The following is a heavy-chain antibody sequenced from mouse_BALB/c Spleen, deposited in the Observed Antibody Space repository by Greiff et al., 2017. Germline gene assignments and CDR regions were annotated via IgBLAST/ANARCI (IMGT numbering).Heavy chain of an antibody. Sequence: VQLQQSGAELVRPGALVKLSCKASGFNIKDYYMHWVKQRPEQGLEWIGWIDPENGNTIYDPKFQGKVSITADTSSNTAYLQLSSLTSEDTAVYYCARKVFDYWGQGTTLTVSS. CDR3: ARKVFDY. CDR2: IDPENGNT. CDR1: GFNIKDYY. J-gene: IGHJ2*01. V-gene: IGHV14-1*02.